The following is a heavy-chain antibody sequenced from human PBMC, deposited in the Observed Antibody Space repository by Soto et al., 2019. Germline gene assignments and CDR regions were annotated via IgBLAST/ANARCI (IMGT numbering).Heavy chain of an antibody. J-gene: IGHJ4*02. CDR3: ARMGPRAARPSY. D-gene: IGHD6-6*01. Sequence: QVQLAESGGGLVEPGGYLRISCAASGFTFSDYDMSWIRQSPGKGLEWVSFVSSSGTTMYFADSVKGRFTISRDNAKNSLYLPMNSLRAEDTAVYYCARMGPRAARPSYWGQGTLGTVSS. CDR2: VSSSGTTM. CDR1: GFTFSDYD. V-gene: IGHV3-11*01.